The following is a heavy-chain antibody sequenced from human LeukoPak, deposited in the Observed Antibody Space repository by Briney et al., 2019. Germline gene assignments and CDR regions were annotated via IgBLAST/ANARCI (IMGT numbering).Heavy chain of an antibody. CDR3: TSSPVRLNWFDP. J-gene: IGHJ5*02. CDR2: IRSKVYGGTT. CDR1: GFMFGDYA. Sequence: GGSLRLSCTASGFMFGDYAMNWFREAPGKGLEWVSFIRSKVYGGTTEYAASVKGRFIISRDDSKSIAYLQMNSLKTEDTAVYYCTSSPVRLNWFDPWGQGTLVIVSS. V-gene: IGHV3-49*03.